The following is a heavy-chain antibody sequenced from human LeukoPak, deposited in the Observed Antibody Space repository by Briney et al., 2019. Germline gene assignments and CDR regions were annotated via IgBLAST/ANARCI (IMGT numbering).Heavy chain of an antibody. Sequence: PSETLSLTCTVSGGSISSYYWSWIRQPPGKGLEWIGYIYYSGSTNYNPSLKSRVTISVDTSKNQFSLKLSSVTAADTAVYYCARGYALGDYFDYWGQGTLVTISS. CDR3: ARGYALGDYFDY. CDR2: IYYSGST. D-gene: IGHD3-16*01. J-gene: IGHJ4*02. CDR1: GGSISSYY. V-gene: IGHV4-59*01.